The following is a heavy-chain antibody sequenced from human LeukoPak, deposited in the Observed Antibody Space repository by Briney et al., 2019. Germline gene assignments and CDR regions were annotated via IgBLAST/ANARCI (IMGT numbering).Heavy chain of an antibody. V-gene: IGHV3-74*03. CDR3: LSGSWYFDY. D-gene: IGHD6-19*01. J-gene: IGHJ4*02. CDR1: GFTFSRYW. CDR2: INSDGSDT. Sequence: GGSLRLSCAASGFTFSRYWMHWVRQAPGKGLVWVSRINSDGSDTTYADSVKGRFTISRDNAKNTLCLQVNSLRAEDTAVYYCLSGSWYFDYWGQGTLVTVSS.